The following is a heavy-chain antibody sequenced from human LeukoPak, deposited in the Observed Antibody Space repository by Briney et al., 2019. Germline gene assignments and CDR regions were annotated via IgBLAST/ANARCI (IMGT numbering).Heavy chain of an antibody. D-gene: IGHD3-22*01. J-gene: IGHJ1*01. Sequence: GGSLTLSCPVSRFTLRSNYMNWLRQAPGKGLEGVSVNYSGGSTYYAHSVRGRFTISRDNSKNTLYLQMNSLRAEDTAVYYCARAPREDYYDSSGYYKEEYFQHWGQGTLVTVSS. CDR2: NYSGGST. CDR1: RFTLRSNY. CDR3: ARAPREDYYDSSGYYKEEYFQH. V-gene: IGHV3-53*01.